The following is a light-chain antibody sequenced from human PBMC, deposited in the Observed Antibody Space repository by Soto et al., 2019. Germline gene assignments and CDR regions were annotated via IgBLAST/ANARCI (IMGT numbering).Light chain of an antibody. V-gene: IGLV4-69*01. Sequence: QLVLTQSPSASASLGASVKLTCTLSSGHSSYAIAWHQKQPGKGPRYLMDLNNDGSHTKGDGIPDRFSGSSSGADRFLIISSLQSEDEADYYCQTWGTGFQFFGGATKLTVL. CDR1: SGHSSYA. J-gene: IGLJ2*01. CDR2: LNNDGSH. CDR3: QTWGTGFQF.